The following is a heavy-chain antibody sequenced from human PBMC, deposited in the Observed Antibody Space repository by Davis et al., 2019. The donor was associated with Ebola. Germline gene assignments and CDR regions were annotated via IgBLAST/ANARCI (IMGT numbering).Heavy chain of an antibody. V-gene: IGHV1-8*01. CDR3: ARDCGTYCSGDTHAFDI. CDR2: MNPNSGNT. CDR1: GYTFTSYD. D-gene: IGHD2-15*01. J-gene: IGHJ3*02. Sequence: ASVKVSCKASGYTFTSYDINWVRQATGQGLEWMGWMNPNSGNTGYAQKFQGRVTMTRNTSISTAYMELSSLRSEDTAVYYCARDCGTYCSGDTHAFDIWGQGTMVTVSS.